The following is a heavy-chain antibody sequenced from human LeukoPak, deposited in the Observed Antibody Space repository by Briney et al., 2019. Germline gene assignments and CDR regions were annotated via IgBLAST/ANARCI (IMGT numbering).Heavy chain of an antibody. CDR2: IYPCDSDT. V-gene: IGHV5-51*01. CDR3: ASPQKGSRGYSYGLDY. D-gene: IGHD5-18*01. J-gene: IGHJ4*02. CDR1: GYSFTSYW. Sequence: GESLKISCKGSGYSFTSYWIGWVRQMPGKGLEWMGIIYPCDSDTRYSPSFQGQVTISADKSISTAYLQWSSLKASDTAMYYCASPQKGSRGYSYGLDYWGQGTLVTVSS.